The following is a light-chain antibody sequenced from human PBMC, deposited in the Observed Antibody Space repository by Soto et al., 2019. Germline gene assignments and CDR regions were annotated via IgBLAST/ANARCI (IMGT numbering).Light chain of an antibody. V-gene: IGLV2-23*01. CDR2: EDT. CDR1: SSDVGSYNL. CDR3: CSYAGSSTPYV. Sequence: QSVLTQPASVSGSPGQSITISCTGNSSDVGSYNLVSWYQHHPGKAPKLMIYEDTKRHSGLSNRFSGSKSGNTASLTISGLQADDEADFYCCSYAGSSTPYVFGTGTKLTVL. J-gene: IGLJ1*01.